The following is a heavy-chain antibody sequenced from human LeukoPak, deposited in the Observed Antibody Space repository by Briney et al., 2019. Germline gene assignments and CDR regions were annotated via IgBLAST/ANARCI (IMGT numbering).Heavy chain of an antibody. CDR3: ASSSTRGAFDY. CDR2: INHSGST. V-gene: IGHV4-34*01. CDR1: GGSISSYY. J-gene: IGHJ4*02. Sequence: KTSETLSLTCTVSGGSISSYYWSWIRQPPGKGLEWIGEINHSGSTNYNPSLKSRVTISVDTSKNQFSLKLSSVTAADTAVYYCASSSTRGAFDYWGQGTLVTVSS. D-gene: IGHD2-2*01.